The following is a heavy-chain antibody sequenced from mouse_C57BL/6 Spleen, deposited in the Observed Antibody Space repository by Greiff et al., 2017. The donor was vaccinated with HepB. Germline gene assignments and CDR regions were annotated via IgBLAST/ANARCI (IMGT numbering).Heavy chain of an antibody. V-gene: IGHV1-82*01. Sequence: VQGVESGPELVKPGASVKISCKASGYAFSSSWMNWVKQRPGKGLEWIGRIYPGDGDTNYNGKFKGKATLTADKSSSTAYMQLSSLTSEDSAVYFCARVGGYYAMDYWGQGTSVTVSS. CDR2: IYPGDGDT. CDR3: ARVGGYYAMDY. J-gene: IGHJ4*01. CDR1: GYAFSSSW.